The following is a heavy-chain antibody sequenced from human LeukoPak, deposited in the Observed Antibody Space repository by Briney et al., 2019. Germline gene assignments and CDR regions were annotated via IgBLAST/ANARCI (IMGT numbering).Heavy chain of an antibody. CDR1: GFTFSSYG. CDR3: AKVEAYYDFWSGSFYYYYGMDV. J-gene: IGHJ6*02. V-gene: IGHV3-30*18. Sequence: PGRSLRLSCAASGFTFSSYGMHWVRQAPGKGLEWVAVISYDGSNKYYADSVKGRFTISRDNSKNTQYLQMNSLRAEDTAVYYCAKVEAYYDFWSGSFYYYYGMDVWGQGTTVTVSS. D-gene: IGHD3-3*01. CDR2: ISYDGSNK.